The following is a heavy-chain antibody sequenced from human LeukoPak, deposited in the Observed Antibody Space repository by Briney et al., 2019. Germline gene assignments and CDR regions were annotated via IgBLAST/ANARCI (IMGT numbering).Heavy chain of an antibody. D-gene: IGHD6-13*01. V-gene: IGHV1-18*01. CDR3: ASIAAAGRYDY. CDR1: GYSFTTYG. Sequence: ASVKVSCKASGYSFTTYGISWVRQAPGQGLEWMGWISAYNGNTNYAQKLQGRVTMTTDTSTSTAYMELRSLRSDDTAVYYCASIAAAGRYDYWGQGTLVTVSS. J-gene: IGHJ4*02. CDR2: ISAYNGNT.